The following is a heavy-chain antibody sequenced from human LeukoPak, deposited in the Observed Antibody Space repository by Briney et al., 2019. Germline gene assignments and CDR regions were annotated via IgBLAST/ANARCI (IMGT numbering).Heavy chain of an antibody. CDR3: AKNPTYYYGSGSDNWFDP. Sequence: GGSLRLSYAASGFTFDDYAMHWVRQAPGKGLEWVSGISWNSGSIGYADSVKGRFTISRDNAKNSLYLQMNSLRAEDTALYYCAKNPTYYYGSGSDNWFDPWGQGTLVTVSS. V-gene: IGHV3-9*01. D-gene: IGHD3-10*01. J-gene: IGHJ5*02. CDR2: ISWNSGSI. CDR1: GFTFDDYA.